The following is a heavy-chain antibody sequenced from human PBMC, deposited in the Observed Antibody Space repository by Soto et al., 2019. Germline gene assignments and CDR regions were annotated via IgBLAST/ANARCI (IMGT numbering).Heavy chain of an antibody. Sequence: SETLSLTCTVSGGSVSSGSYYWNWIRQPPGKGLEWIGYIFYSGSTNYNPSLKIRVTISVDTSKNQFSLKLSSVTAADTAVYYCARGMSGDLTWALYWGQGTLVTVSS. D-gene: IGHD3-3*01. CDR1: GGSVSSGSYY. V-gene: IGHV4-61*01. CDR2: IFYSGST. J-gene: IGHJ4*02. CDR3: ARGMSGDLTWALY.